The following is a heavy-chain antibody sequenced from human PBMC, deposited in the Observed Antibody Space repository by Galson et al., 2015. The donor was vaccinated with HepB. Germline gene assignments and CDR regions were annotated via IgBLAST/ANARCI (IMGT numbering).Heavy chain of an antibody. V-gene: IGHV3-30*14. CDR1: GFSFSNYA. CDR2: ISYDGTYK. Sequence: SLRLSCAASGFSFSNYAVHWVRQAPGKGLERVALISYDGTYKYYADSVKGRFTVSRDNPNNTLYLQMSSLRADDTAVYYCARPGVFDGSGSYFPIRYGMDVWGQGTTVTVSS. D-gene: IGHD3-10*01. J-gene: IGHJ6*02. CDR3: ARPGVFDGSGSYFPIRYGMDV.